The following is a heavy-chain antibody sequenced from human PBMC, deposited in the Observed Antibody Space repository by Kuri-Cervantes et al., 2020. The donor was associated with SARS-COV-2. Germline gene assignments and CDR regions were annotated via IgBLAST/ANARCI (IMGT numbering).Heavy chain of an antibody. CDR1: GGSISSSSYY. Sequence: GSLRLSCTVSGGSISSSSYYWGWIRQPPGKGLEWIGSIYHSGSTYYNPSLESRVTISLDTSRNQFSLKLSSVTAADSAVYYCARSGYYSRGVTYYYMDVWDKGTTVTVSS. CDR2: IYHSGST. D-gene: IGHD3-22*01. J-gene: IGHJ6*03. CDR3: ARSGYYSRGVTYYYMDV. V-gene: IGHV4-39*07.